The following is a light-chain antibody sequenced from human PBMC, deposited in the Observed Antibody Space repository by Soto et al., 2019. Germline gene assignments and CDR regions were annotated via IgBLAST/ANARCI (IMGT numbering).Light chain of an antibody. CDR1: QSISSW. V-gene: IGKV1-5*01. CDR2: DAS. J-gene: IGKJ1*01. CDR3: QQYNIFTLT. Sequence: DIQMTQSPSTLSASVGDRVTITCRASQSISSWLAWYQQKPGKAPKLLIYDASSFESGVPSRFRGRGSGKEFTLTISSLQTDDFASYYCQQYNIFTLTFGHGTKVEIK.